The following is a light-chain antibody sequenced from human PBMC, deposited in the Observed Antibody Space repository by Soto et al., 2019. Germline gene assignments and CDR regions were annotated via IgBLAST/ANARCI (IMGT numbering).Light chain of an antibody. CDR2: GAS. CDR1: QSVSSN. CDR3: QHGGA. Sequence: EIVMTQSPATLSVSPGERATLSCRASQSVSSNLAWYQQKPGQAPRLLIYGASTRATGIPARFSGSGSGTEFTLTISSLQSEDFAVYYCQHGGAFGQGTKVEIK. V-gene: IGKV3-15*01. J-gene: IGKJ1*01.